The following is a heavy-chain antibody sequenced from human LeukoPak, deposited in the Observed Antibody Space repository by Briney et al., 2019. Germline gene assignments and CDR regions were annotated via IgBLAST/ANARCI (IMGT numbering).Heavy chain of an antibody. CDR1: GGSISSDY. CDR2: IYYSGST. J-gene: IGHJ5*02. Sequence: PSETLSLTCTVSGGSISSDYWNWFRQAPGKGLEWIGYIYYSGSTNYNPSLKSRVTISVDTSKNQFSLKLSSVTAADTAVYYCARSPSNWNDEYWFDPWGQGTLVTVSS. CDR3: ARSPSNWNDEYWFDP. D-gene: IGHD1-20*01. V-gene: IGHV4-59*01.